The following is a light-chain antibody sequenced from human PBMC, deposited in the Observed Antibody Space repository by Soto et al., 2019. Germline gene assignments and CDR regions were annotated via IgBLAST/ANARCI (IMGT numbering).Light chain of an antibody. V-gene: IGLV2-14*01. CDR1: SSDVGGYNY. CDR2: XXX. Sequence: QSALTQPASVSGSPGQSITISCTGTSSDVGGYNYVSWYQQHPGKAPKLMIXXXXXXXXXXXXXXSGSKSGNTASLTISGXXXXXXXXXYCSSYTSSSTGVFGGGTKVTVL. J-gene: IGLJ2*01. CDR3: SSYTSSSTGV.